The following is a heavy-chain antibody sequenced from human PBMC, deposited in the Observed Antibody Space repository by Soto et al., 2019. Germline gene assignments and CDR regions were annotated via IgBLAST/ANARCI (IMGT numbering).Heavy chain of an antibody. CDR2: IKPDGSET. D-gene: IGHD6-13*01. J-gene: IGHJ4*02. CDR1: GFTFNSYW. V-gene: IGHV3-7*05. Sequence: GGSLRLSCAASGFTFNSYWMSWVRQAPGKGLEWVALIKPDGSETYYMDSVKGRFTISRDNSKSSLHLQMNNLRADDTAEYFCTRSTAGSDYWGQGTLVTVSS. CDR3: TRSTAGSDY.